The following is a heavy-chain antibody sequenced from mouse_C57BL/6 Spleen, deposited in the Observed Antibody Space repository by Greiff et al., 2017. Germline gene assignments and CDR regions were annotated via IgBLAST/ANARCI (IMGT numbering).Heavy chain of an antibody. CDR3: ARGIAITSVIAPFDY. V-gene: IGHV1-4*01. CDR1: GYTFTSYT. CDR2: INPSSGYT. Sequence: QVQLQQSGAELARPGASVKMSCKASGYTFTSYTMHWVKQRPGQGLEWIGYINPSSGYTKYNQKFKDKATLTADKSSSTAYMQLSSLTYENPAVYYGARGIAITSVIAPFDYWGQGTTRTVAS. D-gene: IGHD1-1*01. J-gene: IGHJ2*01.